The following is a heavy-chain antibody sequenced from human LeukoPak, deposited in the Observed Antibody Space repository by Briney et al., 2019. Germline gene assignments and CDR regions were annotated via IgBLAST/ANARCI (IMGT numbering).Heavy chain of an antibody. CDR3: VRDNDYVPAY. Sequence: GASVKVSCKASGYTLNSYGMSWVRQAPGQGLEWMAWISTANGNTNFAQKFQGRVTMTTDTSTSTAYMELRSLRSDDTAVYYCVRDNDYVPAYWGQGTLAIVSS. CDR2: ISTANGNT. D-gene: IGHD4-17*01. V-gene: IGHV1-18*01. J-gene: IGHJ4*02. CDR1: GYTLNSYG.